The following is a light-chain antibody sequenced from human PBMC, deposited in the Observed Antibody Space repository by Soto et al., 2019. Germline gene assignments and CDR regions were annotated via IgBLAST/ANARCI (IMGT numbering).Light chain of an antibody. J-gene: IGKJ4*01. Sequence: AIPLTQSPSALSASVGDRVTITCRASLGIRNDLGWYQQKPGEAPRLLVYAASTLQSGVPSRFSGSGSGTEFTLTISSLQLEDFGTYYCLQHNSFPLSFGGGTKVDIK. V-gene: IGKV1-6*02. CDR3: LQHNSFPLS. CDR2: AAS. CDR1: LGIRND.